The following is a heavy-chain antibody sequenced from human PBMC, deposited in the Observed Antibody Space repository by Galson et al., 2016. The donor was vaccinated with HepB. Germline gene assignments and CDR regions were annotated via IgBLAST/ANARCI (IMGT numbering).Heavy chain of an antibody. V-gene: IGHV3-73*01. CDR1: GFTFSGSA. CDR2: IRSKPNSYAT. CDR3: ASTIVTALYHYYYGIDV. Sequence: SLRLSYAASGFTFSGSAMYWVRQASGKGLEWVGRIRSKPNSYATAYGASVNGRFTISRDDSKNTAYLQMNSLKTEDTAVYYCASTIVTALYHYYYGIDVWGQGTLVTVSS. D-gene: IGHD4-11*01. J-gene: IGHJ4*02.